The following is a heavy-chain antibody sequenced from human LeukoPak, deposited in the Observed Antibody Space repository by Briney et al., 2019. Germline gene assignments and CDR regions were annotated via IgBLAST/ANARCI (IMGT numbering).Heavy chain of an antibody. D-gene: IGHD6-13*01. J-gene: IGHJ4*02. V-gene: IGHV3-64D*06. CDR3: VKEKGGSSWYNLGY. Sequence: PGGSLRLSCSASGFTFSSFAMHWVRQAPGKGLEYVSTISSNGGTTDYADSGMGRFTISRDNSKNTLYLQMSSLRPEDTAVYYCVKEKGGSSWYNLGYWGQGTLVTVSS. CDR2: ISSNGGTT. CDR1: GFTFSSFA.